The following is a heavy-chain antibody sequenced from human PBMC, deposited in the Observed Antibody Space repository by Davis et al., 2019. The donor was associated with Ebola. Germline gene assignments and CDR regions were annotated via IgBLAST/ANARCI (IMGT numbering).Heavy chain of an antibody. V-gene: IGHV3-7*03. J-gene: IGHJ4*02. CDR3: AKESTFWSGYYTDY. CDR1: GFTFSNFW. D-gene: IGHD3-3*01. Sequence: PGGSLRLSCAASGFTFSNFWMNWVRQAPGKGLEWVANIKKDGSEKHYVDSVKGRFTISRDNAKNSLYLQMNSLRAEDTAVYYCAKESTFWSGYYTDYWGQGTLVTVSS. CDR2: IKKDGSEK.